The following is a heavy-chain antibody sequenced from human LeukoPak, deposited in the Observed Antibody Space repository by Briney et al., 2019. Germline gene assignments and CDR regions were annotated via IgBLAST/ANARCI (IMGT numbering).Heavy chain of an antibody. CDR3: ARAPQWELSFFDY. CDR2: ISYDGSNK. J-gene: IGHJ4*02. Sequence: GGSLRLSCAASGFTFRSYAMHWVRQAPGKGLEGVAVISYDGSNKYYADSVKGRFTISRDNSKNTLYLQMNSLRAEDTAVYYCARAPQWELSFFDYWGQGTLVTVSS. V-gene: IGHV3-30*01. CDR1: GFTFRSYA. D-gene: IGHD1-26*01.